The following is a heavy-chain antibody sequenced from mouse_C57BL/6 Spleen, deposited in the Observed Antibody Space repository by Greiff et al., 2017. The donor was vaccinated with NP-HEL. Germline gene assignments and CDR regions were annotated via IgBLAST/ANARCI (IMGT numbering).Heavy chain of an antibody. D-gene: IGHD1-1*01. Sequence: EVQLQQSGPELVKPGASVKISCKASGYTFTDYYMNWVKQSHGKSLEWIGDINPNNGGTSYNQKFKGKATLTVDKSSSTAYMELRSLTSEDSAVYYCARPITTVRDAMDYWGQGTSVTVSS. J-gene: IGHJ4*01. CDR1: GYTFTDYY. CDR2: INPNNGGT. V-gene: IGHV1-26*01. CDR3: ARPITTVRDAMDY.